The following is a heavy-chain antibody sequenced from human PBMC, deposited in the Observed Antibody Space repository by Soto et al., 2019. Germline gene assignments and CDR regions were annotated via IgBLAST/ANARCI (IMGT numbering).Heavy chain of an antibody. Sequence: EVQLLESGGGLVQPGGSLRLSCAASGFTFSGYAMSWVRQAPGKGLEWVSAISGSGGSTYYADSVKGRFTISRDNSKNTLYLQMNSLRAEDTAVYYCAKVYSYGLYYFDYWGQGTLVTVSS. V-gene: IGHV3-23*01. CDR3: AKVYSYGLYYFDY. CDR1: GFTFSGYA. CDR2: ISGSGGST. D-gene: IGHD5-18*01. J-gene: IGHJ4*02.